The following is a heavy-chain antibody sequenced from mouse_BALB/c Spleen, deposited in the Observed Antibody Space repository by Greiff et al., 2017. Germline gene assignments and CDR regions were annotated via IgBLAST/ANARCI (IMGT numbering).Heavy chain of an antibody. CDR2: IWRGGST. CDR1: GFSLTSYG. D-gene: IGHD2-14*01. J-gene: IGHJ4*01. V-gene: IGHV2-5-1*01. Sequence: QVQLKESGPSLVQPSQSLSITCTVSGFSLTSYGVHWVRQSPGKGLEWLGVIWRGGSTDYNAAFMSRLSITKDNSKSQVFFKMNSLQADDTAIYYCAKNGRYDPLYAMDYWGQGTSVTVSS. CDR3: AKNGRYDPLYAMDY.